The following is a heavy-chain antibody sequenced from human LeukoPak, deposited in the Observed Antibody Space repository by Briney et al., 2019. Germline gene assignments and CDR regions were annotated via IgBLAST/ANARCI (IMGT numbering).Heavy chain of an antibody. Sequence: GGSLRLSCAASGFTFSSHAVHWVRQAPGKGLEWVAVISNDGNNKYYGDSVKGRFTISRDNSKNTLYLQMNSLRAEDTAVYYCARQDGYNPDYWGQGTLVTVSS. CDR3: ARQDGYNPDY. CDR2: ISNDGNNK. CDR1: GFTFSSHA. J-gene: IGHJ4*02. D-gene: IGHD5-24*01. V-gene: IGHV3-30*04.